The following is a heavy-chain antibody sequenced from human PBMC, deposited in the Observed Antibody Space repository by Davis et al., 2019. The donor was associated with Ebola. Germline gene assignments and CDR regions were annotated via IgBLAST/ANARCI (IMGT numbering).Heavy chain of an antibody. J-gene: IGHJ4*02. CDR1: GGTFSSYV. V-gene: IGHV1-69*13. D-gene: IGHD3-3*01. Sequence: SVKVSCKASGGTFSSYVISWVRQAPGQGLEWMGEVIPLFGTTTYAQKFQGRVTISADESTSTGYMELSSLTSEDTAVYYCASFPRERLGTIFDYWGQGTLVTVSS. CDR3: ASFPRERLGTIFDY. CDR2: VIPLFGTT.